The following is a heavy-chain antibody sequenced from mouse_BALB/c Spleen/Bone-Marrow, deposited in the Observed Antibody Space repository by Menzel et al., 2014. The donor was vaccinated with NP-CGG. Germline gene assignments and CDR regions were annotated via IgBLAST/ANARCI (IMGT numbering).Heavy chain of an antibody. CDR1: GYTFTNYW. D-gene: IGHD2-4*01. CDR2: IFPGTDTT. Sequence: VQLQQSGAEVVNSGASVKLSCRISGYTFTNYWIQWVKQRPGQGLGWIGEIFPGTDTTYYNEKFKDKATLTIDTSSSTAYMQLSNLTSEDSAVYFCARNYDYDEGAWFTYWGQGTLVTVSA. V-gene: IGHV1S132*01. CDR3: ARNYDYDEGAWFTY. J-gene: IGHJ3*01.